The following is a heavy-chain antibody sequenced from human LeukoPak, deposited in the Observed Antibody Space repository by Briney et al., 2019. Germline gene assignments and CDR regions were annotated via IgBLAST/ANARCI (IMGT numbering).Heavy chain of an antibody. CDR2: ISWNSGSI. D-gene: IGHD3-3*01. V-gene: IGHV3-9*03. J-gene: IGHJ4*02. CDR1: GFTFDDYA. CDR3: AKTAYYDFWSGYSYFDY. Sequence: PGGSLRLSCAASGFTFDDYAMHWVRQAPGKGLEWVSGISWNSGSIGYADSVKGRFTISRDNAKNSLYLQMNSLRAEDMALYYCAKTAYYDFWSGYSYFDYRGQGTLVTVSS.